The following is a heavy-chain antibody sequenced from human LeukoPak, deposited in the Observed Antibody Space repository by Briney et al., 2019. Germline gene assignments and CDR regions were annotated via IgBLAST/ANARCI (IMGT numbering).Heavy chain of an antibody. CDR1: GFTFSGHA. V-gene: IGHV3-23*01. CDR2: ITSGSGSNV. CDR3: ARHGSWSFDY. J-gene: IGHJ4*02. Sequence: RAGGSLRLSCAASGFTFSGHAMSWVRQAPGKGLEWVSAITSGSGSNVYYTDSLKGRFTISRDNSKNTLYLQMNSLRAEDTAVYYCARHGSWSFDYWGQGTLVTVSA. D-gene: IGHD6-13*01.